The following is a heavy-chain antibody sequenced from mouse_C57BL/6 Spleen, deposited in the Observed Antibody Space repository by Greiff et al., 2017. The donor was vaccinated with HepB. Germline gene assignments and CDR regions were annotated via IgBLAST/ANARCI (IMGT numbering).Heavy chain of an antibody. CDR3: TPPYDYDRAWFAY. V-gene: IGHV14-4*01. CDR2: IDPENGDT. J-gene: IGHJ3*01. CDR1: GFNIKDDY. Sequence: EVQLQQSGAELVRPGASVKLSCTASGFNIKDDYMHWVKQRPEQGLEWIGWIDPENGDTEYASKFQGKATITADTSSNTAYLQLSSLTSEDTAVYYCTPPYDYDRAWFAYWGQGTLVTVSA. D-gene: IGHD2-4*01.